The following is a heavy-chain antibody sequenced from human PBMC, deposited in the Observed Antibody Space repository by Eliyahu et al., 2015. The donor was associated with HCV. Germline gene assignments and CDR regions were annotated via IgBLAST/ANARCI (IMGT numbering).Heavy chain of an antibody. CDR1: GGTFSSYA. D-gene: IGHD2-21*02. Sequence: QVQLVQSGAEVKKPGSSVKVSCKASGGTFSSYAISWVRQAPGQGMELMGRVVPSLGIANYAQKFQGRVTITADKSTSTAYMELSSLRSEDTAVYYCAREDCGGDCYHDYWGQGTLVTVSS. CDR2: VVPSLGIA. J-gene: IGHJ4*02. CDR3: AREDCGGDCYHDY. V-gene: IGHV1-69*04.